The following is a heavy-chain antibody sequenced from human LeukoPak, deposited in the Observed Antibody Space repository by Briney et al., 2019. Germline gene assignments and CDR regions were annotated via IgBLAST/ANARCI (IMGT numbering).Heavy chain of an antibody. J-gene: IGHJ4*02. D-gene: IGHD6-19*01. CDR1: GGTFSSYA. CDR3: ARDRRTYSSGWYDY. Sequence: GASVKVSCKASGGTFSSYAISWVRQAPGQGLEWMGGTIPIFGTANYAQKFQGRVTITADESTSTAYMELSSLRSEDTAVYYCARDRRTYSSGWYDYWGQGTLVTVSS. V-gene: IGHV1-69*13. CDR2: TIPIFGTA.